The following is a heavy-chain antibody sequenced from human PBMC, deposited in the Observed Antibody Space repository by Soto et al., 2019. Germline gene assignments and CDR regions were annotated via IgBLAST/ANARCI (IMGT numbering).Heavy chain of an antibody. J-gene: IGHJ4*02. CDR2: ISAYNGYT. V-gene: IGHV1-18*01. CDR1: GYTFTSYG. Sequence: ASVKVSCKASGYTFTSYGISWVRQAPGQGLEWMGWISAYNGYTNYAQKLQGRVTMTTDTSTSTAYMELGSLRSDDTAVYYCARDFDSSGYYYRGDDYWGQGTLVTVSS. CDR3: ARDFDSSGYYYRGDDY. D-gene: IGHD3-22*01.